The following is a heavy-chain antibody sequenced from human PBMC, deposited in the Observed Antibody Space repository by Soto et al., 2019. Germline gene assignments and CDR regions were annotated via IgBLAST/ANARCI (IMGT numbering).Heavy chain of an antibody. CDR1: GYTFTSYG. J-gene: IGHJ6*02. CDR2: ISAYNGNT. CDR3: ARDREYYYGSGSYYRGGGYYYYGMDV. V-gene: IGHV1-18*01. D-gene: IGHD3-10*01. Sequence: APVKVSCNASGYTFTSYGLSWVRQAPGKGLEWMGWISAYNGNTNYAQKLQGRVTMTTDTSTSTAYMELRSLRSDDTAVYYCARDREYYYGSGSYYRGGGYYYYGMDVWGQGTTVXVSS.